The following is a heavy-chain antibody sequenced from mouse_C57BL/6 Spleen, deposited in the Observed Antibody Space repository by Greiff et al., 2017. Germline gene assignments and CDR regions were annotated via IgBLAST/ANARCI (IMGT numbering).Heavy chain of an antibody. V-gene: IGHV3-6*01. CDR3: ASRNWAWFAY. Sequence: DVHLVESGPGLVKPSQSLSLTCSVTGYSITSGYYWNWIRQFPGNKLEWMGYISYDGSNNYNPSLKNRISITRDTSKNQFFLKLNSVTTEDTATYYCASRNWAWFAYWGQGTLVTVSA. J-gene: IGHJ3*01. CDR1: GYSITSGYY. CDR2: ISYDGSN. D-gene: IGHD4-1*01.